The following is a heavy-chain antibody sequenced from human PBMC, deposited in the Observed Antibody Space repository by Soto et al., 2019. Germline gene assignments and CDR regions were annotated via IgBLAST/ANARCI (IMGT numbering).Heavy chain of an antibody. Sequence: SETLSLTCTVSGGSIRSNIYYWGWIRQPPGKGLEWIGNIHYSGSTYYDSSLKSRVTISVDASKNQFSLTLSSVAAADTAVYFCARIHGLDLDEYYWGQGVLLTVSS. J-gene: IGHJ4*02. D-gene: IGHD3-10*01. V-gene: IGHV4-39*01. CDR2: IHYSGST. CDR3: ARIHGLDLDEYY. CDR1: GGSIRSNIYY.